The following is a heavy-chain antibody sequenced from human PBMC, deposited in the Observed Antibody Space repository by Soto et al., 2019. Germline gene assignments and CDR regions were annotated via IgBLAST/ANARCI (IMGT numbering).Heavy chain of an antibody. J-gene: IGHJ4*02. V-gene: IGHV4-30-4*08. CDR1: GGSISSGGYY. CDR3: AREGSGYDLGFDY. D-gene: IGHD5-12*01. Sequence: SETLSLTCTVSGGSISSGGYYWSWIRQHPGKGLEWIGYIYYSGSTYYNPSLKSRVTISVDTSKNQFSLKLSSVTAADTAVYYCAREGSGYDLGFDYWGQGTLVTVSS. CDR2: IYYSGST.